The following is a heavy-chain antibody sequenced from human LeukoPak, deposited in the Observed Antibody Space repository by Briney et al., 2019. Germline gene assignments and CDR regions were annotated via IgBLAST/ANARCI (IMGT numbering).Heavy chain of an antibody. Sequence: ASVKVSCKASGYTFTSYAMHWVRQAPGQRLEWMGWINAGNGNTKYSQKFQGRVTITRDTSASTAYMELSSLRSEDTAVYYCAGDVEGNMVRGVTWFDPWGQGTLVTVSS. V-gene: IGHV1-3*01. CDR1: GYTFTSYA. J-gene: IGHJ5*02. CDR2: INAGNGNT. CDR3: AGDVEGNMVRGVTWFDP. D-gene: IGHD3-10*01.